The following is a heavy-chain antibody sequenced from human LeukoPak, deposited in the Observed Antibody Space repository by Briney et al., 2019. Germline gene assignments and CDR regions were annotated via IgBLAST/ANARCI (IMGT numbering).Heavy chain of an antibody. V-gene: IGHV3-23*01. CDR3: AKTHGGYFDWLLMYFDY. Sequence: PGGSLRLSCAASGFTFSSYAMSWVRQAPGKGLEWVSAISGSGGSTYYADSVKGRFTISRDNSKNTLYLKRNRLRAEDTEVYYCAKTHGGYFDWLLMYFDYWGQGTLVTVSS. CDR2: ISGSGGST. J-gene: IGHJ4*02. CDR1: GFTFSSYA. D-gene: IGHD3-9*01.